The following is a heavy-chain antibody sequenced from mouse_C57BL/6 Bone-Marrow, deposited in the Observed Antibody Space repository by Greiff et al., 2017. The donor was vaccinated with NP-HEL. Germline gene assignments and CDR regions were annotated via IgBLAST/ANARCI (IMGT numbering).Heavy chain of an antibody. Sequence: QVQLQQSGPELVKPGASVKISCKASGYSFTSYYIHWVKQRPGQGLEWLGWIYPGSGNTKYNEKFKGKATLTADTSSSTAYMQLSSLTSEDSAVYYCARIGDGILLFDYWGQGTTLTVSS. D-gene: IGHD2-1*01. CDR2: IYPGSGNT. J-gene: IGHJ2*01. V-gene: IGHV1-66*01. CDR1: GYSFTSYY. CDR3: ARIGDGILLFDY.